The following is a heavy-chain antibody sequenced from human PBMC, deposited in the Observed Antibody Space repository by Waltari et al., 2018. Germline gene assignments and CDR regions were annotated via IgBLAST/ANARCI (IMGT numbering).Heavy chain of an antibody. CDR1: GGTFSSYA. Sequence: QVQLVQSGAEVKKPGSSVKVSCKASGGTFSSYAISWVRQAPGQGLEWMGGIIPIFGTANYGKKFQGRVTITTDESTSTAYMELSSLRSEDTAVYYCARGRNNDFWSGYYSTDYWGQGTLVTVSS. D-gene: IGHD3-3*01. CDR3: ARGRNNDFWSGYYSTDY. CDR2: IIPIFGTA. J-gene: IGHJ4*02. V-gene: IGHV1-69*05.